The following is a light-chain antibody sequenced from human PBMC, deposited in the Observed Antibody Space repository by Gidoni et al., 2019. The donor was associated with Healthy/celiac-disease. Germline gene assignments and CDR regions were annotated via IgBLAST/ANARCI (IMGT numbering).Light chain of an antibody. Sequence: EILLTQSPGTLSLSPGERATLSCRASQSVSSSYLAWYQQKPGQAPRLLIYGASSRATGIPDRFSGSGSGTDFTLTISRLEPEDCAVYYCQQYGSSPTFGQGTRLEIK. V-gene: IGKV3-20*01. CDR3: QQYGSSPT. J-gene: IGKJ5*01. CDR2: GAS. CDR1: QSVSSSY.